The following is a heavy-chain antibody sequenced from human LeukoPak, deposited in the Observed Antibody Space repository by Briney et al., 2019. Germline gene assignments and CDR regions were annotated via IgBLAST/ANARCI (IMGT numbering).Heavy chain of an antibody. CDR2: IYSGGST. J-gene: IGHJ4*02. V-gene: IGHV3-66*01. D-gene: IGHD5-12*01. CDR1: EFSVGSNY. Sequence: GGSLRLSCAASEFSVGSNYMTWVRQAPGKGLEWVSLIYSGGSTYYADSVKGRFTICRDNSKNTLYLQMNSLSAEDTAVYYFAGGPSGYHNTGGKGTLVTVSS. CDR3: AGGPSGYHNT.